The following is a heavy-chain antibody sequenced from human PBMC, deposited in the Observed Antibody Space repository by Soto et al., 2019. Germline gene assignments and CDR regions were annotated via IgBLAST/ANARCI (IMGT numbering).Heavy chain of an antibody. J-gene: IGHJ6*02. D-gene: IGHD5-18*01. CDR2: INSDGSST. CDR3: ARAGYSYTPTYSGYYYYGMDV. Sequence: GGSLRLSCAASGFTFSSYWMHWVRQAPGKGLVWVSRINSDGSSTSYADSVKGRFTISRDNAKNTLYLQMNSLRAEDTAVYYCARAGYSYTPTYSGYYYYGMDVWGQGTTVTVSS. CDR1: GFTFSSYW. V-gene: IGHV3-74*01.